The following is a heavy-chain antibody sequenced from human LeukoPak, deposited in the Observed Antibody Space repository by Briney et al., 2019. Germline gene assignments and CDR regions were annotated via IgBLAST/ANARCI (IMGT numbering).Heavy chain of an antibody. J-gene: IGHJ5*02. Sequence: SVKVSCKASGGTFSSYAISWVRQAPGQGLEWMGGIIPIFGTANYAQKFQGRVTITADESTSTTYMELSSLRSEDTAVYYCARTNYDSSGYYFGNWFDPWGQGTLVTVSS. D-gene: IGHD3-22*01. V-gene: IGHV1-69*13. CDR3: ARTNYDSSGYYFGNWFDP. CDR1: GGTFSSYA. CDR2: IIPIFGTA.